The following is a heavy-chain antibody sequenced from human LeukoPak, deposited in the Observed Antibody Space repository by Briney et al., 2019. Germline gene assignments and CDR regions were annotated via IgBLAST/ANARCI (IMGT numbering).Heavy chain of an antibody. CDR3: AREGTAGTNLNWYDP. Sequence: SETLSLTCTVSGGSISSYYWSWIRQPPGKGLEWIGYISYSGSTNFNPSLKSRVTISVDTSKNQFSLKLSSVTAADTAVYYCAREGTAGTNLNWYDPWGQGTLVTVSS. V-gene: IGHV4-59*01. CDR2: ISYSGST. D-gene: IGHD1-1*01. CDR1: GGSISSYY. J-gene: IGHJ5*02.